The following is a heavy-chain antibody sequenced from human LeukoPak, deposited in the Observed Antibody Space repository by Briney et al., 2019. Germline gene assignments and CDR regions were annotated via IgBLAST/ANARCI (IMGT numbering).Heavy chain of an antibody. Sequence: SETLSLTCTVSGYSISSGYYWSWIRQPAGGGLEWIGRISTIGITNYNPSLISRVTISIDTSKNQFSLKLSSVTAADTAVYYCARDSSGYSGLFDYWGQGTLVTVSS. CDR3: ARDSSGYSGLFDY. D-gene: IGHD3-22*01. CDR1: GYSISSGYY. V-gene: IGHV4-61*02. J-gene: IGHJ4*02. CDR2: ISTIGIT.